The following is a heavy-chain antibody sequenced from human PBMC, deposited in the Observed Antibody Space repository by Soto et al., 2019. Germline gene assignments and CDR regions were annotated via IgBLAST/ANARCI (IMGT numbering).Heavy chain of an antibody. CDR3: ARVKLGYCSSTSCLWGNYYYYYMDV. V-gene: IGHV4-59*01. J-gene: IGHJ6*03. CDR1: GGSISSYY. CDR2: IYYSGST. Sequence: SETLSLTCTVSGGSISSYYWSWIRQPPGKGLEWIGYIYYSGSTNYNPSLKSRVTISVDTSKNQFSLKLSSVTAADTAVHYCARVKLGYCSSTSCLWGNYYYYYMDVWGKGTTVTVSS. D-gene: IGHD2-2*01.